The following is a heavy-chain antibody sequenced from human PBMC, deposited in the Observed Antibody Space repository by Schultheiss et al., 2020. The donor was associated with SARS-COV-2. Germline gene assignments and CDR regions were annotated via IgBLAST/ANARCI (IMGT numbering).Heavy chain of an antibody. J-gene: IGHJ2*01. CDR3: ARARIAVAGNWNWYFDL. Sequence: SETLSLTCTVSGGSISSYYWSWIRQPAGKGLEWIGYIYYSGSTNYNPSLKSRVTISVDTSKNQFSLKLSSVTAADTAVYYCARARIAVAGNWNWYFDLWGRGTLVTVSS. V-gene: IGHV4-59*01. CDR2: IYYSGST. CDR1: GGSISSYY. D-gene: IGHD6-19*01.